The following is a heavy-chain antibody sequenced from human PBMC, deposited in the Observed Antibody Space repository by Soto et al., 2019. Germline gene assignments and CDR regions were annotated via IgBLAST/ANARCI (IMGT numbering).Heavy chain of an antibody. CDR1: GGSISSYY. D-gene: IGHD3-10*01. CDR3: ARQGNYYGSGSYYNVHYYYMDV. Sequence: SETLSLTCTVSGGSISSYYWSWIRQPPGKGLEWIGYIYYSGSTSYNPSLKSRVTISVDTSKNQFSLKLSSVTAADTAVYYCARQGNYYGSGSYYNVHYYYMDVWGKGTTVTVSS. CDR2: IYYSGST. J-gene: IGHJ6*03. V-gene: IGHV4-59*08.